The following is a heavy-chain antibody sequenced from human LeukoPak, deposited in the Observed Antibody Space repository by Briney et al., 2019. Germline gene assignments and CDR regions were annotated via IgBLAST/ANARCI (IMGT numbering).Heavy chain of an antibody. CDR3: ASRREYERIKTGLYYYYGMDV. D-gene: IGHD2/OR15-2a*01. V-gene: IGHV1-69*13. CDR1: GGTFTSYA. J-gene: IGHJ6*02. CDR2: IIPIIDTA. Sequence: SVKVSCKASGGTFTSYAISWVRQAPGQGLEWMGGIIPIIDTANYAQKFQGRVTITADESTSTAYMELSSLRSEDTAVYYCASRREYERIKTGLYYYYGMDVWGQGTTVTVSS.